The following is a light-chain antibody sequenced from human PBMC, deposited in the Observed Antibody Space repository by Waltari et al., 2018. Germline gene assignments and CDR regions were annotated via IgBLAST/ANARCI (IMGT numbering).Light chain of an antibody. J-gene: IGKJ1*01. V-gene: IGKV4-1*01. CDR2: WAS. Sequence: DIVMTQSPDSLAVSLGERATINCKSSQSVLYSSNNKNYLAWYQQKPGRPPRLLIYWASTRESRVPDRFSGSVSGTDFTLTISSLQAEDVAVYYCRQHYSTLTWTFGQGTKVEIK. CDR1: QSVLYSSNNKNY. CDR3: RQHYSTLTWT.